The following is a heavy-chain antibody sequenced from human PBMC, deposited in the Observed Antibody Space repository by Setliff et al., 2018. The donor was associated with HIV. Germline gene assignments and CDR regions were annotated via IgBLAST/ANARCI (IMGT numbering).Heavy chain of an antibody. CDR3: VRNPYNGIWRTTDY. V-gene: IGHV3-21*01. CDR1: GFTFNTFL. J-gene: IGHJ4*02. CDR2: ISSDSSHI. Sequence: PGGSLRLSCAASGFTFNTFLMNWVRQAPGKGLEWVASISSDSSHIYYADPLQGRITISRDNARNSLFLQMNAVRVEDTAVYYCVRNPYNGIWRTTDYWGQGTLVTVSS. D-gene: IGHD2-8*01.